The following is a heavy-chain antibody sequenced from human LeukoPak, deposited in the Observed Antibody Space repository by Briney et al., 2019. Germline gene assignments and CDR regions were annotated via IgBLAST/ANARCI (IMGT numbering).Heavy chain of an antibody. CDR1: GFTFSSYS. CDR3: ASGGSSGWSERFDY. Sequence: GGSLRLSCAASGFTFSSYSMNWVRQAPGKGLEWVSSISSSSSYIYYADSVKGRFTISRDNAKNSLYLQMNSLRAEDTAVYYCASGGSSGWSERFDYWGQGTLVTVSS. J-gene: IGHJ4*02. D-gene: IGHD6-19*01. V-gene: IGHV3-21*01. CDR2: ISSSSSYI.